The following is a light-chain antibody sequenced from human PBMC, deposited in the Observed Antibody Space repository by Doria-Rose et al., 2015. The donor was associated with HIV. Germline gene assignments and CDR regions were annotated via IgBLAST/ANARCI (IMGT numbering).Light chain of an antibody. CDR1: QGISNY. V-gene: IGKV1-27*01. CDR2: AAS. J-gene: IGKJ3*01. CDR3: QKYNSAPLT. Sequence: RVTITCRASQGISNYLARYQQKPGKVPELHIYAASTLQSGVPSRFSGSGSGTQFTLTISSLQSEDVATYYCQKYNSAPLTFGPGTKVNIK.